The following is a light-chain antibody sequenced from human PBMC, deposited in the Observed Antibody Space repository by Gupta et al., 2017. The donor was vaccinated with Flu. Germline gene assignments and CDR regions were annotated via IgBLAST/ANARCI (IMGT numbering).Light chain of an antibody. V-gene: IGLV6-57*01. CDR3: QSQDRSNNGGV. Sequence: TPSSGSIGSRYVEWYEQRPGRTPTNVLVRDNRKHRGGPARFPGSFDSSTNAATLTITGLEAEDVAEYYYQSQDRSNNGGVFGGGTKLTVL. CDR1: SGSIGSRY. CDR2: RDN. J-gene: IGLJ2*01.